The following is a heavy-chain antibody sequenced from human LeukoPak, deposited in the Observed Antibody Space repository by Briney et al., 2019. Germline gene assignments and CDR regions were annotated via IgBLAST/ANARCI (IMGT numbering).Heavy chain of an antibody. J-gene: IGHJ6*02. D-gene: IGHD2-21*02. Sequence: GGSLRLSCAASGFTVSSNYMSWVRQAPGKGLEWVSVIYSGGSTYYADSVKGRFTISRDNSKNTLYLQMNSLRAEDTAVYYCARDRGGGDWFGMDVRGQGTTVTVSS. CDR2: IYSGGST. CDR3: ARDRGGGDWFGMDV. V-gene: IGHV3-66*01. CDR1: GFTVSSNY.